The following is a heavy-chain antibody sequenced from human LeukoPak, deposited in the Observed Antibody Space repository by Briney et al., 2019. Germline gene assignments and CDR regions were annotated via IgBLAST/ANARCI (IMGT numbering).Heavy chain of an antibody. CDR1: GYTSTGYY. D-gene: IGHD5-18*01. Sequence: ASVKVSCKASGYTSTGYYIHWVRQAPGQGLEWMGLINPSGGRTNYAQKFQGRVTMTRDMSTSTVYMELSSLRSEDTAMYYCTRALPHRRLMDTTMEQHWFDPWGQGTLVTVSS. V-gene: IGHV1-46*01. CDR3: TRALPHRRLMDTTMEQHWFDP. J-gene: IGHJ5*02. CDR2: INPSGGRT.